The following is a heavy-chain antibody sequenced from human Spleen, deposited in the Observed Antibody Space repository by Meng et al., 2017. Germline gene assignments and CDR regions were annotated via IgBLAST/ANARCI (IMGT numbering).Heavy chain of an antibody. CDR3: ARGPTTMAHDFDY. V-gene: IGHV4-34*01. CDR1: GGSFSDYY. CDR2: INHSGST. D-gene: IGHD4-11*01. J-gene: IGHJ4*02. Sequence: VKLQEWGAGLFKPSEPLSLTCVGSGGSFSDYYWSWIRQPPGKGLEWIGEINHSGSTNYNPSLESRATISVDTSQNNLSLKLSSVTAADSAVYYCARGPTTMAHDFDYWGQGTLVTVSS.